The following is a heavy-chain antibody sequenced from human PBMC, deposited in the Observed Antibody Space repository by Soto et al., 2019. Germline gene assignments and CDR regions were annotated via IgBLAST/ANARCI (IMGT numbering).Heavy chain of an antibody. CDR2: LFSAGGS. V-gene: IGHV4-59*01. J-gene: IGHJ4*02. Sequence: QVQMQESGPGLVKPSETLSLTCAVSGDSISTYQWSWVRQAPGEGLEWIGYLFSAGGSTYTPSLKSRVSMSIDMSKNHFYLNLSSVTAADTAVYYCTRETRRWGPGTLVTVSS. CDR1: GDSISTYQ. CDR3: TRETRR.